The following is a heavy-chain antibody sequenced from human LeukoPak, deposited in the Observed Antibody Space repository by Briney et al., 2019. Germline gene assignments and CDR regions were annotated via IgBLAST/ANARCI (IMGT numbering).Heavy chain of an antibody. D-gene: IGHD1-26*01. Sequence: GGSLRLSCAASGFTFSSYVMHWVRQAPGKGLEWVAVISYDGSNKYYADSVKARFTISRDNSKNTLYLQMNSLSADDTAVYYCARDKLRGSAGNYYYMDVWGKGTTVTVSS. CDR3: ARDKLRGSAGNYYYMDV. J-gene: IGHJ6*03. V-gene: IGHV3-30*04. CDR1: GFTFSSYV. CDR2: ISYDGSNK.